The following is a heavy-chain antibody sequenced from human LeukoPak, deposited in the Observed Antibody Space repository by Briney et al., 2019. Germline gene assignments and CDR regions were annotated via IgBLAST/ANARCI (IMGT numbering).Heavy chain of an antibody. CDR2: ISNSGNNA. D-gene: IGHD3-16*01. CDR1: GFTFTNYA. CDR3: AKRLTLGVFDV. J-gene: IGHJ3*01. Sequence: GGSLRLSCEASGFTFTNYAMTWVRQTPGKGMEWLSYISNSGNNAIYADSVKGRFSVSRGNSNNVVFLQMSNLRADDSAVYYCAKRLTLGVFDVWGQGTVVTVSS. V-gene: IGHV3-23*01.